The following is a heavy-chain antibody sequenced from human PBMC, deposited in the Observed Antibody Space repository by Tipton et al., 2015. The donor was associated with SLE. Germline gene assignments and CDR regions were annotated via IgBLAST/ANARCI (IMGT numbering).Heavy chain of an antibody. Sequence: GLVKPSETLSLTCAVSGYSISSGNYWGWIRQPPGKGLEWIGSMYHSGSTHYNPSLKSRVTISVDSSKNHFSLRVTSVTAADTAVYYCATTMTTTASYGAFDMWGQGTRVSVSS. CDR3: ATTMTTTASYGAFDM. V-gene: IGHV4-38-2*01. CDR2: MYHSGST. CDR1: GYSISSGNY. J-gene: IGHJ3*02. D-gene: IGHD4-17*01.